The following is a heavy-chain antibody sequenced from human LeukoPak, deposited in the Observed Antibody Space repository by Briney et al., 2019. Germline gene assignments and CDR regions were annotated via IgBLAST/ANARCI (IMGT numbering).Heavy chain of an antibody. CDR1: GGSISSGAYY. Sequence: SETLSLTCTVSGGSISSGAYYWGWIRQPPGKGLEWIGTIHYSGKTYYNPSLKSRITISIDTSKKQFALKLSSVTAADTAVYYCARIKLGGWYNEYWGQGTLVTVSS. J-gene: IGHJ4*02. V-gene: IGHV4-39*06. CDR3: ARIKLGGWYNEY. CDR2: IHYSGKT. D-gene: IGHD6-19*01.